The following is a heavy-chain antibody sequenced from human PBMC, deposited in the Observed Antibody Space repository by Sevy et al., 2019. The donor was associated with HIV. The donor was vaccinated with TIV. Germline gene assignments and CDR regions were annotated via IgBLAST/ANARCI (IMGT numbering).Heavy chain of an antibody. J-gene: IGHJ4*02. Sequence: GESLKISCAASGFTFSSYAMHWVRQAPGKGLEWVAVISYDGSNKYYADSVKGRFTISRDNSKNTLYLQMNSLRAEDTAVYYCARSRSYYDFWSGYGGYFDYWGQGTLVTVSS. D-gene: IGHD3-3*01. CDR2: ISYDGSNK. CDR3: ARSRSYYDFWSGYGGYFDY. V-gene: IGHV3-30-3*01. CDR1: GFTFSSYA.